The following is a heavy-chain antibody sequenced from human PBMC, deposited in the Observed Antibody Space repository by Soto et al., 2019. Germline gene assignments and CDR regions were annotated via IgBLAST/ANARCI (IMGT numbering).Heavy chain of an antibody. D-gene: IGHD3-22*01. CDR1: GFTFSSYG. J-gene: IGHJ4*02. Sequence: VQLVESGGGVVQPGRSLRLSCAASGFTFSSYGMHWVRQAPGKGLEWVAVISYDGSNKYYADSVKGRFTISRDNSKNTLYLQMNSLRAEDTAVYYCAKSLGDSSAQWDYWGQGTLATVSS. CDR3: AKSLGDSSAQWDY. CDR2: ISYDGSNK. V-gene: IGHV3-30*18.